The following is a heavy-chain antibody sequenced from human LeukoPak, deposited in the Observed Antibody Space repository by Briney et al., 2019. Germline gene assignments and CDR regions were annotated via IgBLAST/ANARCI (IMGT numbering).Heavy chain of an antibody. J-gene: IGHJ4*02. D-gene: IGHD3-22*01. V-gene: IGHV3-33*01. CDR3: ARDLDYDSSGSPEDY. CDR1: GFTFSSYG. Sequence: GGSLRLSCAASGFTFSSYGMHWVRQAPGKGLEWVAVIWYDGSNKYYADSVKGRFTISRDNSKNTLYLQMNSLRAEDTAVYYCARDLDYDSSGSPEDYWGQGTLVTVSS. CDR2: IWYDGSNK.